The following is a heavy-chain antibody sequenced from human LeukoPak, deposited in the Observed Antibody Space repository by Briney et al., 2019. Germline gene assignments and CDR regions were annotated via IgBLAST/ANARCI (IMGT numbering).Heavy chain of an antibody. CDR2: INHSGST. CDR1: GGSFSVYY. V-gene: IGHV4-34*01. CDR3: ARRGRGYSYGSEDY. Sequence: SETLSLTCAVYGGSFSVYYWSWIRQPPGKGLEWIGEINHSGSTNYNPSLKSRVTISVDTSKNQFSLKLSSVTAADTAVYYCARRGRGYSYGSEDYWGQGTLVTVSS. D-gene: IGHD5-18*01. J-gene: IGHJ4*02.